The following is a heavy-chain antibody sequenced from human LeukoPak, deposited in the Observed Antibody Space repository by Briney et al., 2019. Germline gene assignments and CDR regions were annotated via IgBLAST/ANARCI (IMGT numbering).Heavy chain of an antibody. Sequence: SETLSLTCAVYGGSFSGYYWSWIRQPPGKGLEWIGEINHSGSTNYNPSLKSRVTISVDTSKNQFSLKLSSVTAADTAVYYCARGPLFYDFWSGYRHAFDIWGQGTMVTVSS. D-gene: IGHD3-3*01. CDR3: ARGPLFYDFWSGYRHAFDI. J-gene: IGHJ3*02. CDR1: GGSFSGYY. V-gene: IGHV4-34*01. CDR2: INHSGST.